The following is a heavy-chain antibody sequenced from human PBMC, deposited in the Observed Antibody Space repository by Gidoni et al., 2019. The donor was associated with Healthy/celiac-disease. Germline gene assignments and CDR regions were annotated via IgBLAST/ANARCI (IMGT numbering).Heavy chain of an antibody. CDR1: GGTFSSSA. CDR2: IIPIFGTA. D-gene: IGHD3-9*01. V-gene: IGHV1-69*01. J-gene: IGHJ5*02. CDR3: AREDILTGSRNWFDP. Sequence: QVQLGQSGAAVKKPGASVKVSCKASGGTFSSSAISWVRQAPGQRLEWKGGIIPIFGTANYAQKFQGRVTITADESTSTAYMELSSLRSEDTAVYYCAREDILTGSRNWFDPWGQGTLVTVSS.